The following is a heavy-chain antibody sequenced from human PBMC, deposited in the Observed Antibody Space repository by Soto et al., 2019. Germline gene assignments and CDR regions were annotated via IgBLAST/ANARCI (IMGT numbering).Heavy chain of an antibody. J-gene: IGHJ4*02. CDR1: GGSFSDFY. CDR3: GPRGAVADPRGY. Sequence: QVQLQQWGAGLLKPSETLSLTCAVYGGSFSDFYWTWIRQPPGKGLEWIGETNHSGSTNYNPSLKGRVAISADTSKNQFSLTLTSVTAADTAVYYCGPRGAVADPRGYWGQGTLVTVSS. CDR2: TNHSGST. V-gene: IGHV4-34*01. D-gene: IGHD6-19*01.